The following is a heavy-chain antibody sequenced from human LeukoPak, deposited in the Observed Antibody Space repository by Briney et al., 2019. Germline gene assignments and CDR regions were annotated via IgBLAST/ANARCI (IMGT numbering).Heavy chain of an antibody. V-gene: IGHV3-21*01. D-gene: IGHD3-22*01. CDR1: GFTFSSYS. Sequence: GGSLRLSCAASGFTFSSYSMNWVRQAPGKGLEWVSSISSSSYIYYADSVKGRFTISRDNAKNSLYLQMNSLRAEDTAVYYCARVIRSYYYDSSGYYFFDYWGQGTLVTVSS. CDR3: ARVIRSYYYDSSGYYFFDY. J-gene: IGHJ4*02. CDR2: ISSSSYI.